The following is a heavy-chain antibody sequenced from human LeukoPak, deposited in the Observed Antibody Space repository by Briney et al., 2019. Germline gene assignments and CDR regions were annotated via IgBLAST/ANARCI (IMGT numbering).Heavy chain of an antibody. CDR3: AREGLSVAGAFDY. V-gene: IGHV4-39*07. Sequence: SETLSLTCTVSGGSISSSRYYWGWIRQPPGKGLEWIGCIYDGGSTYYNPSLKSRVTISVDTSKKQFSLKLNSVTPEDTALYYCAREGLSVAGAFDYWGQGTLVTVSS. CDR1: GGSISSSRYY. J-gene: IGHJ4*02. D-gene: IGHD6-19*01. CDR2: IYDGGST.